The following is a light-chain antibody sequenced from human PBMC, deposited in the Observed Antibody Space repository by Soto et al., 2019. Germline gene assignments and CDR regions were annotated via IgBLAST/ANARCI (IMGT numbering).Light chain of an antibody. CDR2: GAS. CDR3: QQYGSSIT. J-gene: IGKJ5*01. CDR1: QSVNSN. Sequence: VITQSPATLSVSPGGGDTLSCRASQSVNSNLAWYRQKPGQAPRLLIYGASSRATGIPDRFSGSGSGTDFTLTISRLEPEDFAVYYCQQYGSSITFGQGTRLEIK. V-gene: IGKV3-20*01.